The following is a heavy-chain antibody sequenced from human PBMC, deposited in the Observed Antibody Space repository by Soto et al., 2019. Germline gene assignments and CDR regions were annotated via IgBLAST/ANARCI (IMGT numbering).Heavy chain of an antibody. D-gene: IGHD3-10*01. CDR1: GDSISSSSYY. J-gene: IGHJ4*02. Sequence: QLQLQESGPGLVKPSETLSLTCTVSGDSISSSSYYWGWIRQPPGKGLEWIGSNYYSGSTYYNASHMRRFTISVDTTMNQFPLKLSSVTAADTAVYYCARQSDSLRTMALRPNFFDYWGKGNLVTVSS. CDR2: NYYSGST. V-gene: IGHV4-39*01. CDR3: ARQSDSLRTMALRPNFFDY.